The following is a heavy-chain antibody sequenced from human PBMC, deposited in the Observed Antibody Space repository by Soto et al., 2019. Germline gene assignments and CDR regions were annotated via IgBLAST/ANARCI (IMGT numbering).Heavy chain of an antibody. CDR1: GGSLRNSV. V-gene: IGHV1-69*01. CDR3: ARLGHPGH. J-gene: IGHJ4*02. CDR2: VIPILGTA. Sequence: QVQLVQSGAEVKKPGSSVKFSCTASGGSLRNSVISWVRQAPAQRLEWMGGVIPILGTANYAQKFQGRVTMTADEATSTAYMDLSSLRPDDTAVYYCARLGHPGHWGPGTLVIVSS.